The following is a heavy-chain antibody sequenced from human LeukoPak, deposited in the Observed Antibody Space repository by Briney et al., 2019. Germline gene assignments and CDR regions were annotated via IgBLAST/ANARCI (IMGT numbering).Heavy chain of an antibody. J-gene: IGHJ4*02. Sequence: ASVKVSCKTSGYIFVGYYMHWVRQAPGEGLDGMGWINPNGGVTNYAQKFQGRVTLTRDTSSSTGYMEMNSLSSDDTAIYYCTRGGLGELFDFWGQGTLVAVSS. D-gene: IGHD3-10*01. CDR1: GYIFVGYY. CDR3: TRGGLGELFDF. CDR2: INPNGGVT. V-gene: IGHV1-2*02.